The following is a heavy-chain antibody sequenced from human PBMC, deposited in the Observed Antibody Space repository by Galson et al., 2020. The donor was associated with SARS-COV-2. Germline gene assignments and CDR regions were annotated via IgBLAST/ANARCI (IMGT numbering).Heavy chain of an antibody. V-gene: IGHV1-69*13. D-gene: IGHD3-9*01. Sequence: SVKVSCKASGGTFSSYDISWVRQAPGQGLEWMGGIIPIFGTANYAQKFQGRVTITADESTSTAYMELSSLRSEDTAVYYCARGQYYDILTGYLPDYWGQGTLVTVSS. J-gene: IGHJ4*02. CDR2: IIPIFGTA. CDR1: GGTFSSYD. CDR3: ARGQYYDILTGYLPDY.